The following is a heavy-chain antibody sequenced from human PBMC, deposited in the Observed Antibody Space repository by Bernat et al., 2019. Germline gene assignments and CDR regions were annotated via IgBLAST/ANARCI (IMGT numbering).Heavy chain of an antibody. J-gene: IGHJ4*02. Sequence: QVQLQESGTGLVKPSQTLSLTRTFSGGSIRSGGYYWSWIRQHPGKGLEGIGYIYYSGSTYYNPSLKSRVTISVDTAKNQFSLKLSSVTAADTAVYYCARGDVNTAFVIDYWGQGTLVTVSS. CDR1: GGSIRSGGYY. CDR2: IYYSGST. D-gene: IGHD5-18*01. CDR3: ARGDVNTAFVIDY. V-gene: IGHV4-31*02.